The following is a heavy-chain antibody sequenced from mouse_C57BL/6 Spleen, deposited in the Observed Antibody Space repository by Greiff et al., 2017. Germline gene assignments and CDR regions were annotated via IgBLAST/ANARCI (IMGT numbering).Heavy chain of an antibody. J-gene: IGHJ3*01. CDR2: IHPNSGST. V-gene: IGHV1-64*01. D-gene: IGHD1-1*01. Sequence: VQLQQPGAELVKPGASVKLSCKASGYTFTSYWMHWVKQRPGQGLEWIGMIHPNSGSTNYNETFKSKATLTVDKSSSTDYMQLSSLTSEDSAVYYCAREDWDYGSSYSFAYWGQGTLVTVAA. CDR3: AREDWDYGSSYSFAY. CDR1: GYTFTSYW.